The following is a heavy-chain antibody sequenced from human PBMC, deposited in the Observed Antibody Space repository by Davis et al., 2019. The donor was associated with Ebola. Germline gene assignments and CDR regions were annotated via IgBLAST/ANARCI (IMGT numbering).Heavy chain of an antibody. CDR3: AKEGIGSGWYSDFDY. J-gene: IGHJ4*02. D-gene: IGHD6-19*01. V-gene: IGHV3-23*01. CDR1: GFDFDNSW. CDR2: ISGSGGST. Sequence: PGGSLRLSCVVSGFDFDNSWMTWVRQAPGKGLEWVSGISGSGGSTYYADSVKGRFTISRDNSKNTLYVQMNSLRAEDTAVYYCAKEGIGSGWYSDFDYWGQGTLVTVSS.